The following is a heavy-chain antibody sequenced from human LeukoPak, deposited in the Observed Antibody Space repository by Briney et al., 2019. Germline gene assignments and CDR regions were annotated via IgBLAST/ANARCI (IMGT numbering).Heavy chain of an antibody. CDR1: GFTFIHFA. CDR3: AKLKRVGIAPFDD. V-gene: IGHV3-23*01. J-gene: IGHJ4*02. Sequence: GGSLRLSCAASGFTFIHFAMSWVRQAPGKGLHWVSTISGSGNKTYDADSEKGRFTISRDNSKNTLYLQMTGLRAEDTAVYYCAKLKRVGIAPFDDWGQGTLVTVSS. D-gene: IGHD3-10*01. CDR2: ISGSGNKT.